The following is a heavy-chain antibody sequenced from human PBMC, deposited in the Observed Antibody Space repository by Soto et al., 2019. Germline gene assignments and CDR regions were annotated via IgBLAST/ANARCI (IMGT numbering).Heavy chain of an antibody. J-gene: IGHJ3*02. CDR2: IYYSGST. CDR1: GGSISSGDYY. D-gene: IGHD2-21*02. CDR3: ARDWEYGGNSVSAFDI. Sequence: SETLSLTCTVSGGSISSGDYYWSWIRQPPGKGLEWIGYIYYSGSTYYNPSLKSRVTISVDTSKNQFSLKLSSVTAADTAVYYCARDWEYGGNSVSAFDIWGQGTMVTVSS. V-gene: IGHV4-30-4*01.